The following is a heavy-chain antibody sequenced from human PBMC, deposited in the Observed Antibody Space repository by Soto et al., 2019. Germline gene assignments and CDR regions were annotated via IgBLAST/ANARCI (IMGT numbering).Heavy chain of an antibody. CDR1: GFTFSSYE. Sequence: GGSLRLSCAASGFTFSSYEMNWVRQAPGKGLEWVSYISSSGSTIYYADSVKGRFTISRDNAKNSLYLQMNSLRAEDTAVYYCERNIVATILGMDVWGQGTTVTVSS. J-gene: IGHJ6*02. V-gene: IGHV3-48*03. CDR2: ISSSGSTI. D-gene: IGHD5-12*01. CDR3: ERNIVATILGMDV.